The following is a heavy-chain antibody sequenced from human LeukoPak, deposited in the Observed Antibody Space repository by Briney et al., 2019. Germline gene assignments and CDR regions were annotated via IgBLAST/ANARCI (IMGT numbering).Heavy chain of an antibody. V-gene: IGHV1-2*02. J-gene: IGHJ4*02. Sequence: ASVTVSCKASGYTFTGYYMHWVRQAPGQGLEWMGWINPNSGGTNYAQTFQGRVTMTRDTSFSTAYMELSRLRSDDTAVYYCARDSGERGSGSYLTAYWGQGTLVTVSS. D-gene: IGHD3-10*01. CDR2: INPNSGGT. CDR3: ARDSGERGSGSYLTAY. CDR1: GYTFTGYY.